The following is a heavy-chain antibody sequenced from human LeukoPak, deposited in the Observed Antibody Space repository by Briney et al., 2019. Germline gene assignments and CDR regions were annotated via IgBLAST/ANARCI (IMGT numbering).Heavy chain of an antibody. V-gene: IGHV7-4-1*02. CDR3: ATVWYSSSFYYYYYYMDV. CDR2: INTNTGNP. J-gene: IGHJ6*03. Sequence: ASVKVSCKASGYTFTSYAMNWVRQAPGQGLEWMGWINTNTGNPTYAQGFTGRFVFSLDTSVSTAYLQISSLKAEDTAVYYCATVWYSSSFYYYYYYMDVWGKGTTVTVSS. D-gene: IGHD6-6*01. CDR1: GYTFTSYA.